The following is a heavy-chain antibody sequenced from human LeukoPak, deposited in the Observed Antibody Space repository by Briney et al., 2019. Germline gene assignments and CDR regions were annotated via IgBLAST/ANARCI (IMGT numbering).Heavy chain of an antibody. V-gene: IGHV3-23*01. Sequence: GGSLRLSCAASGFTFSSYAMSWVRQAPGKGLEWVSTISGSGDTTYYADSVKGRFTISRDNSKNTLYLQMNSLRAEDTAVYYCAKDQPSNWYAVRGTFDYWGQGTLVTVSS. D-gene: IGHD6-13*01. CDR2: ISGSGDTT. CDR1: GFTFSSYA. J-gene: IGHJ4*02. CDR3: AKDQPSNWYAVRGTFDY.